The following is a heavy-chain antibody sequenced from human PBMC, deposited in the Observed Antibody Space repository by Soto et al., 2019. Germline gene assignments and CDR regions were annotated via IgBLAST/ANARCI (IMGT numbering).Heavy chain of an antibody. V-gene: IGHV3-23*01. J-gene: IGHJ4*02. CDR3: ALGGATYSSSWMDY. CDR1: GFTFSSYA. CDR2: IGAGGSST. Sequence: EVQLLESGGGLVQPGGSLRLSCAASGFTFSSYAMSWVRQAPGKGLEWVSAIGAGGSSTYYADSVKGRFTISRDNSKNALYLQMNSRRADDAAVYDCALGGATYSSSWMDYWGQGILVTFSS. D-gene: IGHD6-13*01.